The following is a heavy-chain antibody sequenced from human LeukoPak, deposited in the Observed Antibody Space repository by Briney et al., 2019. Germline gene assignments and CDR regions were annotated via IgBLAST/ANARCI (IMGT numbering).Heavy chain of an antibody. CDR3: ARDRAISGSYYDY. Sequence: PSETLSLTCTVSGVSISSSNSYWGWIRQPPGKGLEWIGSIYYTGNTYYNASLKSRVTISVDTSKNQFSLKLSSVTAADTAVYYCARDRAISGSYYDYWGQGTLVTVSS. D-gene: IGHD1-26*01. CDR2: IYYTGNT. V-gene: IGHV4-39*07. J-gene: IGHJ4*02. CDR1: GVSISSSNSY.